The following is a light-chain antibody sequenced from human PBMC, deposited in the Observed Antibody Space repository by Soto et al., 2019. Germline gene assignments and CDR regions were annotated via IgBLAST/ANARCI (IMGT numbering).Light chain of an antibody. CDR3: QQTYSNPRT. CDR1: QSISSY. Sequence: DVQMTQSPSSLSASVGDRFTITCRASQSISSYLNWYQQKPGKAPKLLIYAASSLQSGVPSRLSGSGSGTDLSLTISSMQPEDFETYYCQQTYSNPRTFGQGTQVDIK. V-gene: IGKV1-39*01. CDR2: AAS. J-gene: IGKJ2*01.